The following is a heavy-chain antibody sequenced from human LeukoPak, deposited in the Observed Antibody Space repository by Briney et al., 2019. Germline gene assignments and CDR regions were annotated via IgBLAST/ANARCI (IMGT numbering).Heavy chain of an antibody. CDR3: AMPPPRVRGVPN. CDR2: ISGSGGST. J-gene: IGHJ4*02. CDR1: GFTFSSYA. V-gene: IGHV3-23*01. D-gene: IGHD3-10*01. Sequence: GGSLRLSCAASGFTFSSYAMSWVRQAPGKGLEWASAISGSGGSTYYADSVKGRFTISRDNSKNTLYLQMNSLRAEDTAVYYCAMPPPRVRGVPNWGQGTLVTVSS.